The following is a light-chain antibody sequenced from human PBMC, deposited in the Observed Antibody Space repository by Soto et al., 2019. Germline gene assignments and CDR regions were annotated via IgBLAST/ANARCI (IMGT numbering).Light chain of an antibody. J-gene: IGKJ5*01. CDR3: QQRSEGQIT. CDR2: DAS. Sequence: RASQPISTYLAWYQQKPGQAPRLFIYDASNRASGVPARFSGSRARTDFPLTICILRLEDFAAYFFQQRSEGQITFGQGTRLEIK. V-gene: IGKV3-11*01. CDR1: QPISTY.